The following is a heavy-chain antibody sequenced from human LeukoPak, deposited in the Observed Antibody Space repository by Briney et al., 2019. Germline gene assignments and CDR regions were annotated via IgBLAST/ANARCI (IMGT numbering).Heavy chain of an antibody. D-gene: IGHD1-14*01. V-gene: IGHV5-51*01. CDR1: GYTFTSYW. CDR3: ARLSTSRIDY. Sequence: GESLKISCKGSGYTFTSYWIAWVRQMPGKGLEWMGRIYPGDSDTTYSPSFQGQVTISADKSISTAYLQWSSLKASDTAMYYCARLSTSRIDYWGQGTLVTVSS. CDR2: IYPGDSDT. J-gene: IGHJ4*02.